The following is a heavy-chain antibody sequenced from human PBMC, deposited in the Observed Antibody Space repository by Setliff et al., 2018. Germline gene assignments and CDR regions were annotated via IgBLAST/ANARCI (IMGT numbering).Heavy chain of an antibody. CDR2: IYIRGGT. Sequence: SETLSLTCTVSGGSITDENSWWAWIRQPAGKRPEWLGLIYIRGGTDYNPSLKSRVTISLDMSRNQFSLNLTSVTAADTAVYYCAVDHVTNIAESGYGYTRIDPWGQGIPVTVSS. CDR1: GGSITDENSW. V-gene: IGHV4-61*02. D-gene: IGHD6-19*01. J-gene: IGHJ5*02. CDR3: AVDHVTNIAESGYGYTRIDP.